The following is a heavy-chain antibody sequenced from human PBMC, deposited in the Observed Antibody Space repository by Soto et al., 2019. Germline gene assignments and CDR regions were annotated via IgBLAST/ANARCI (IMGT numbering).Heavy chain of an antibody. CDR2: MNPNSGAT. CDR1: GYSFISYD. CDR3: ARGPFGTRSYKDY. D-gene: IGHD3-10*01. J-gene: IGHJ4*02. V-gene: IGHV1-8*01. Sequence: ASVKVSCKASGYSFISYDINWVRQATGQGPEWMGWMNPNSGATGYVQKFQGRVTMTRDTSTNTAYMEMSSLRPEDTAVYYCARGPFGTRSYKDYWGQGTLVTVSS.